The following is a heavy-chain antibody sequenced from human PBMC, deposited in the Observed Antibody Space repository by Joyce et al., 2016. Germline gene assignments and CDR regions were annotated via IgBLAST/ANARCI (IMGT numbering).Heavy chain of an antibody. CDR1: GFTFTNYW. Sequence: EVQLVESGGGLLQPGGSLRLSCADSGFTFTNYWMHWVRQAPGKGVVWVARVDSDGSGTSHEDAVKGRFTISRDNAKNMVYLQMNSLRIEDTAVYYCGSVFEYWGRGALVTVSS. CDR3: GSVFEY. CDR2: VDSDGSGT. J-gene: IGHJ4*02. V-gene: IGHV3-74*01.